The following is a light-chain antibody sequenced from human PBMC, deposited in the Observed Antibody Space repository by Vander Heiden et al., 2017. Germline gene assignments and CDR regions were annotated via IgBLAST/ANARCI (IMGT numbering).Light chain of an antibody. Sequence: EIALTQFPGSLSLSLGDRAALSCRASQSVHNNLAWFQQRPGQASRLLIYGASSRATDVPDRFSASGSGTDFTLTINSLQSEDVASYYCQQYSSWPFNFGQGTKVEI. CDR1: QSVHNN. V-gene: IGKV3D-15*01. J-gene: IGKJ2*01. CDR2: GAS. CDR3: QQYSSWPFN.